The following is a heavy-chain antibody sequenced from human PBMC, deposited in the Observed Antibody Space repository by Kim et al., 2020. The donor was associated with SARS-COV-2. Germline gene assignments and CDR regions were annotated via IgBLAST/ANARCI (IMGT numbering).Heavy chain of an antibody. Sequence: SQTLSLTCAISGDSVSGNSVAWNWIRQSPSRGLEWLGRTYYRSKWYNDYPLSLKSRITVNTDTSKNEFSLQLDSVTPEDTAVYYCARGRNFAFDFWGQGT. J-gene: IGHJ4*02. CDR2: TYYRSKWYN. CDR1: GDSVSGNSVA. CDR3: ARGRNFAFDF. V-gene: IGHV6-1*01.